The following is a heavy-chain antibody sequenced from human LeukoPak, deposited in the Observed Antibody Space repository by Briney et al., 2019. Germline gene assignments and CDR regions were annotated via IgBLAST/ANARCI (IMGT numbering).Heavy chain of an antibody. CDR1: GYTFTGYY. Sequence: ASVKVSCKASGYTFTGYYMHWVRRAPGQGLEWMGWINPNSGGTNSAQKFQGRVTMTGDTSISTAHMELSRLRSDDTAVYYCARGGYYDSSAHRVLDYWGQGTLVTVSS. CDR3: ARGGYYDSSAHRVLDY. J-gene: IGHJ4*02. CDR2: INPNSGGT. V-gene: IGHV1-2*02. D-gene: IGHD3-22*01.